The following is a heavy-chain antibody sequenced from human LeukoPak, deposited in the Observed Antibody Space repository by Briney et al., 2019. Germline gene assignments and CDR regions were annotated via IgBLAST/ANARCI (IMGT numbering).Heavy chain of an antibody. D-gene: IGHD6-13*01. CDR1: GGTLSNYP. Sequence: ASVKVSCKASGGTLSNYPFSWVRQAPGQGLEWMGKIIPSVGLTRYAEKFQGRLTLTGETSTPTAYMELRSLTSDDTAVYYCARPRGDAAGVETWFDPWGPGTLVIVSS. CDR3: ARPRGDAAGVETWFDP. J-gene: IGHJ5*02. V-gene: IGHV1-69*02. CDR2: IIPSVGLT.